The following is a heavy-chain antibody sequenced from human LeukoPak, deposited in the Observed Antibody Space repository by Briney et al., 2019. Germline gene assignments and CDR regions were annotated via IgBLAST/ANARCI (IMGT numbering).Heavy chain of an antibody. CDR3: ARGADWANIYFDY. CDR2: IYYSGST. J-gene: IGHJ4*02. V-gene: IGHV4-59*08. D-gene: IGHD3-9*01. CDR1: GGSISSYY. Sequence: TSETLSLTCTVSGGSISSYYWSWIRQPPGKGLEWIGYIYYSGSTNYNPSLKSRVTISVDTSKNQFSLKLSSVTAADTAVYYCARGADWANIYFDYWGQGTLVTVSS.